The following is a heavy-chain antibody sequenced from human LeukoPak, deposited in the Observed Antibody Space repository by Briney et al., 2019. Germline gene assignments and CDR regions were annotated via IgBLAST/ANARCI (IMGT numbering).Heavy chain of an antibody. CDR3: ARGGGNSPLHFDY. CDR2: IYHSGST. Sequence: SETLSLTCAVSGGSISSGGYYWSWIRQPPGKGLEWIGYIYHSGSTYYNPSLKSRVTISVDRSKNQFSLKLSSVTAADTAVYYCARGGGNSPLHFDYWGQGTLVTVSS. D-gene: IGHD4-23*01. V-gene: IGHV4-30-2*01. CDR1: GGSISSGGYY. J-gene: IGHJ4*02.